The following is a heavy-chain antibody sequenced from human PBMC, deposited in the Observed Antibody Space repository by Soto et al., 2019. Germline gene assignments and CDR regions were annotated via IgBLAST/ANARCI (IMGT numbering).Heavy chain of an antibody. CDR1: GFTFSSYG. V-gene: IGHV3-30*18. CDR2: ISYDGSNK. CDR3: AKGGPVPAAIDSFDP. J-gene: IGHJ5*02. D-gene: IGHD2-2*02. Sequence: GESLKISCAASGFTFSSYGMHWVRQAPGKGLEWVAVISYDGSNKYYADSVKGRFTISRDNSKNTLYLQMNSLRAEDTAVYYCAKGGPVPAAIDSFDPWGQGTLVTVSS.